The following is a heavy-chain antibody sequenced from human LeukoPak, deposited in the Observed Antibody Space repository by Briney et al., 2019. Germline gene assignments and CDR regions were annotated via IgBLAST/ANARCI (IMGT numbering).Heavy chain of an antibody. Sequence: PSETLSLTCTVSGGSISSSSYYWGWIRQPPGKGLEWIGSIYYSGSTYYNPSLKSRVTISVDTSKNQFSLKLSSVTAADTAVYYCARDQNWNYDYWGQGTLVTVSS. CDR2: IYYSGST. CDR1: GGSISSSSYY. V-gene: IGHV4-39*02. D-gene: IGHD1-7*01. J-gene: IGHJ4*02. CDR3: ARDQNWNYDY.